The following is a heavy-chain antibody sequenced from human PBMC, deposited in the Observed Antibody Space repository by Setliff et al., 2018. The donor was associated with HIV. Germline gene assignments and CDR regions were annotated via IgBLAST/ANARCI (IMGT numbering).Heavy chain of an antibody. V-gene: IGHV3-23*01. CDR2: IGAVGSPT. CDR3: AKVLEFGIDAFHI. Sequence: GGSLRLSCTVSGFTFTSYAMGWVRQAAGKGLEWASTIGAVGSPTHYAESVKGRFTISKDKSKNTLYLQMSSLRDEDTAVYYCAKVLEFGIDAFHIWGQGTMVTVSS. J-gene: IGHJ3*02. CDR1: GFTFTSYA. D-gene: IGHD3-10*01.